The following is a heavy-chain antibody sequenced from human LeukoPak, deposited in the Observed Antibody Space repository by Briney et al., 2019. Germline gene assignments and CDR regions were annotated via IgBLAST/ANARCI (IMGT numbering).Heavy chain of an antibody. D-gene: IGHD1-14*01. J-gene: IGHJ6*02. Sequence: ASVKVSCKASGYTFTSYDLNWVQQATGQGLEWMEWMYPNRGNTRYAQKSQGRVTMTRNTFLSTVYMELSILRSENTAVYYSARHHPRRSNYYYYGMDVWGQGTTVTVSS. CDR3: ARHHPRRSNYYYYGMDV. V-gene: IGHV1-8*01. CDR2: MYPNRGNT. CDR1: GYTFTSYD.